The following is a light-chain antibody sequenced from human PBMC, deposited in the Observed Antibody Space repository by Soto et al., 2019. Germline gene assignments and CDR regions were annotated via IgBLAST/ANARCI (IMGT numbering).Light chain of an antibody. CDR2: GAS. J-gene: IGKJ1*01. V-gene: IGKV3-20*01. CDR1: RNFGSNS. CDR3: QKYAGSPET. Sequence: EIALTQSPGTLSLSPGARAPLSCRARRNFGSNSVAWYQQRRGQAPRLLIYGASTRATDIPDRFSGSGAGTDCSLTNSRLEPEDLAVYYCQKYAGSPETFGQGTKVDIK.